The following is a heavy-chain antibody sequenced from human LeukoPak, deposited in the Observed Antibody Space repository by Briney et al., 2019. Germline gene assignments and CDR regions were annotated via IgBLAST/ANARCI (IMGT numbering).Heavy chain of an antibody. CDR1: GFTFSSYW. Sequence: GGSLRLSCAASGFTFSSYWMNWVRQAPGKGLEWVAFIRFDGNEKYYAESVKGRFTISKDTSRNTLYLQMNSLRIEDTAVYYCAKDLMRDRWFGESWGQGTLVTVSS. J-gene: IGHJ5*02. D-gene: IGHD3-10*01. CDR3: AKDLMRDRWFGES. V-gene: IGHV3-30*02. CDR2: IRFDGNEK.